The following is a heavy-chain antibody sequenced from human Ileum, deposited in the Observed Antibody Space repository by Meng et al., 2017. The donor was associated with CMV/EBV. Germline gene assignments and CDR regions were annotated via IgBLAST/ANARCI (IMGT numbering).Heavy chain of an antibody. CDR3: ARLYTDCYDTPYPDY. V-gene: IGHV4-30-4*01. J-gene: IGHJ4*02. CDR1: SISYGGYY. Sequence: SISYGGYYWRWIRRRPGQGLEWIGYIYYTESNYCNPSLKSRTTISIDTSENQFSLKLSSVTAADAAMYYCARLYTDCYDTPYPDYWGQGILVTVSS. CDR2: IYYTESN. D-gene: IGHD3-22*01.